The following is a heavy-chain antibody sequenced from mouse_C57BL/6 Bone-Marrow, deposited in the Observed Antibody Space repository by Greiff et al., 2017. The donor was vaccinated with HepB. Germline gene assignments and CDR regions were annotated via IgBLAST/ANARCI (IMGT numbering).Heavy chain of an antibody. D-gene: IGHD2-9*01. Sequence: QVQLKESGAELVRPGTSVKMSCKASGYTFTNYWIGWAKQRPGHGLEWIGDIYPGGGYTNYNEKFKGKATLTADKSSSTAYMQFSSLTSEDSAIYYCARNSYYGYDYYAMDYWGQGTSVTVSS. J-gene: IGHJ4*01. CDR1: GYTFTNYW. CDR3: ARNSYYGYDYYAMDY. CDR2: IYPGGGYT. V-gene: IGHV1-63*01.